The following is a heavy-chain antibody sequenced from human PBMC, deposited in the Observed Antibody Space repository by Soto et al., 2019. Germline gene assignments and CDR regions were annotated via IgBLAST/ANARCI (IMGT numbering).Heavy chain of an antibody. D-gene: IGHD5-18*01. CDR3: AKDSGYNYGYFRWFDP. J-gene: IGHJ5*02. CDR2: IFYSGST. V-gene: IGHV4-59*01. Sequence: SETQSLTCTVSGGTIRNYDWSWIRQPPGRGLEWIGHIFYSGSTNYNPALKSRVTISVDTSKSQFSLKLSSVTAADTAVYYCAKDSGYNYGYFRWFDPWGQGTLVTVSS. CDR1: GGTIRNYD.